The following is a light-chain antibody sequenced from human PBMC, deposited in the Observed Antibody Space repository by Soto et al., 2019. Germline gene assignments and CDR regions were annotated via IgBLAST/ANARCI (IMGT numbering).Light chain of an antibody. V-gene: IGLV2-14*01. J-gene: IGLJ1*01. CDR2: AVS. CDR1: SSDVGASNY. CDR3: SSYTRSSAPYV. Sequence: QSVLTQPASVSGSPGQSITISCTGTSSDVGASNYVSWYQQHPGKAPKLMIYAVSNRPSGVSNRFSGSKSGNTASLTISGLQAEDEADYYCSSYTRSSAPYVFGTGT.